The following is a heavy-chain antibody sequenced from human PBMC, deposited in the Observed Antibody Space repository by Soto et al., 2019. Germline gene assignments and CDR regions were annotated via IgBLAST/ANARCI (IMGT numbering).Heavy chain of an antibody. Sequence: ASVKVSCKASGYTFTGYYIHWVRQAPGQGLEWMGWINPNSGGTNYAQKFQGWVTMTRDTSISTAYMELSRLRSDDTAVYYCARGRPTVTTEGGVHAFDIWGQGTMVTVSS. CDR3: ARGRPTVTTEGGVHAFDI. D-gene: IGHD4-17*01. J-gene: IGHJ3*02. CDR2: INPNSGGT. CDR1: GYTFTGYY. V-gene: IGHV1-2*04.